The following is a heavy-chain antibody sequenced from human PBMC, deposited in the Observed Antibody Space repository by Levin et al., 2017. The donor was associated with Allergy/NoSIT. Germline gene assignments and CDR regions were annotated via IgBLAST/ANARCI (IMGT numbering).Heavy chain of an antibody. D-gene: IGHD1-26*01. Sequence: SETLSLTCTVSGGSISNYYWSWIRQPPGKGLEYIGYIYYTGSTNYNPSLKSRVTISVDTSKNQFSLKLTSVTVADTAVYYCARHDPVRLATKGYYYYMGVWGKGATVTVSS. CDR3: ARHDPVRLATKGYYYYMGV. V-gene: IGHV4-59*08. CDR1: GGSISNYY. J-gene: IGHJ6*03. CDR2: IYYTGST.